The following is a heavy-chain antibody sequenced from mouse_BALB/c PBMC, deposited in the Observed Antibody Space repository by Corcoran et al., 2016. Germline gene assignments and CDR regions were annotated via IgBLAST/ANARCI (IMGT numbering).Heavy chain of an antibody. D-gene: IGHD2-14*01. CDR3: ARSYRYDAMDY. J-gene: IGHJ4*01. CDR1: GYTFTNYG. V-gene: IGHV9-3-1*01. CDR2: INTYTGEP. Sequence: QIQLVQSGPELKKPGETVKISCKASGYTFTNYGMNWVKQAPGKGLKWMGWINTYTGEPTYADDFKGRFAFSLETSASTAYLQINNLKNEDTATYFCARSYRYDAMDYWGQGTSVTVSS.